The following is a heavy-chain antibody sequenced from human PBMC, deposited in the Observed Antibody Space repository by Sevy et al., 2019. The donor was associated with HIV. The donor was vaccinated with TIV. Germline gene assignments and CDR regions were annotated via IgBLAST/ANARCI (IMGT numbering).Heavy chain of an antibody. J-gene: IGHJ4*02. CDR2: VSYDGADK. V-gene: IGHV3-30*18. CDR1: GFIFNNYD. D-gene: IGHD2-15*01. CDR3: AKDMVDCSGGTCYSGAVSPFES. Sequence: GGSLRLSCAASGFIFNNYDMYWIRQAPGKGLEWVATVSYDGADKDYADIMKGRFTISRYSSRSMLYLEMSSLRPEDTGVYFCAKDMVDCSGGTCYSGAVSPFESWGQGTLVTVSS.